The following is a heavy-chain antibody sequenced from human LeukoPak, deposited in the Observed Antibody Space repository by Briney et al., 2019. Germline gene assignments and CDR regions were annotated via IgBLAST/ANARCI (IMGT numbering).Heavy chain of an antibody. CDR2: IYHTRNT. J-gene: IGHJ4*02. V-gene: IGHV4-30-2*01. CDR3: ASSRGGAYYFYY. D-gene: IGHD2-21*01. CDR1: GGSISSGGYS. Sequence: SQTLSLTCAVSGGSISSGGYSWSWIRQPQGKGLEWIGYIYHTRNTYYDPSLQSLVTISVDRSKNQFSLKRSSVAAADTALYCCASSRGGAYYFYYWWGEALVAVSS.